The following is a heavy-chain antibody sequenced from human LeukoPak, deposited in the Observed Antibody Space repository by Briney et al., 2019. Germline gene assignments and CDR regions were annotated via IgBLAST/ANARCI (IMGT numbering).Heavy chain of an antibody. CDR2: FDPEDGET. Sequence: ASVKVPCKVSGYTLTELSIHWVRQAPDKGLEWMGGFDPEDGETIYAQKFQGRVTMTRDTSTSTVYMELSSLRSEDTAVYYCARGYYYDSSGYYYDYWGQGTLVTVSS. J-gene: IGHJ4*02. CDR3: ARGYYYDSSGYYYDY. CDR1: GYTLTELS. D-gene: IGHD3-22*01. V-gene: IGHV1-24*01.